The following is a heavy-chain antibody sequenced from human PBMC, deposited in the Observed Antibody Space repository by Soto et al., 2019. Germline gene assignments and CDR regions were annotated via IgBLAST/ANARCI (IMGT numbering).Heavy chain of an antibody. CDR3: ARDPFGYYVNYFDN. Sequence: PGGSLRLSCATSGFTFNSYALHWVRQAPGKGLEWVALISNDGSKTFYADSVKGRFTISRDDSKNTLYLQMNSLRAEDTAIFYCARDPFGYYVNYFDNWGQGTLVTVPQ. J-gene: IGHJ4*02. CDR2: ISNDGSKT. CDR1: GFTFNSYA. V-gene: IGHV3-30*03. D-gene: IGHD1-26*01.